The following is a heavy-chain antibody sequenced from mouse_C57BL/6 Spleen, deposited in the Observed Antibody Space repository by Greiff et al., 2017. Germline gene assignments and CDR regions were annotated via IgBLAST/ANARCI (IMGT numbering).Heavy chain of an antibody. J-gene: IGHJ2*01. CDR1: GYTFTSYW. CDR2: IDPNSGGT. V-gene: IGHV1-72*01. CDR3: ARSGGVTHFDH. D-gene: IGHD2-13*01. Sequence: QVQLQQPGAELVKPGASVKLSCKASGYTFTSYWMHWVKQRPGRGLEWIGRIDPNSGGTKYNEKFKSKATLTVDKPSSTAYMQLSRLTSEYSAVYDCARSGGVTHFDHWGQGTTLTVSS.